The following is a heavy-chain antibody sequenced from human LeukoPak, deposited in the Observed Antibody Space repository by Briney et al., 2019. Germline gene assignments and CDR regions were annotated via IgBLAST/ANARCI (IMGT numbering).Heavy chain of an antibody. CDR3: ARERIAVAGTADNRFDP. CDR2: IYYSGST. CDR1: GGSVSSGSYY. V-gene: IGHV4-61*01. D-gene: IGHD6-19*01. J-gene: IGHJ5*02. Sequence: TSETLSLTCTVSGGSVSSGSYYWSWIRQPPGKGLEWIGYIYYSGSTNYNPSLKSRVTISVDTSKNQFSLKLSSVTAADTAVYYCARERIAVAGTADNRFDPWGQGTLVTVSS.